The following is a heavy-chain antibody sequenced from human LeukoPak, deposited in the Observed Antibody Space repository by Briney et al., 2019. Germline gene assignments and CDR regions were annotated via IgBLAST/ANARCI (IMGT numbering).Heavy chain of an antibody. D-gene: IGHD3-22*01. CDR3: ARMNHYYDSSGYQNDYYYYYMDV. J-gene: IGHJ6*03. Sequence: SETLSLTCAIYGGSFSGYYWSWIRQPPGKGLEWIGEINHSGSTNYNPSLKSRVTISVDTSKNQFSLKLSSVTAADTAVYYCARMNHYYDSSGYQNDYYYYYMDVWGKGTTVTISS. CDR2: INHSGST. V-gene: IGHV4-34*01. CDR1: GGSFSGYY.